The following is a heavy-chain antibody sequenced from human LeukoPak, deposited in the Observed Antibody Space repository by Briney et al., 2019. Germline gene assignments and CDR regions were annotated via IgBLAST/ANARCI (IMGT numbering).Heavy chain of an antibody. CDR3: ARGLVNPDDSFDI. CDR2: IYYSGST. D-gene: IGHD3-9*01. CDR1: GGSISSGDYY. Sequence: NPSQTLSLTCTLSGGSISSGDYYWSWIHQPPGKGLERIGYIYYSGSTYYNPSLKSRVTISVDTSKNSFSLKLSSVTAADTAVYYCARGLVNPDDSFDIWGQGTMVTVSS. J-gene: IGHJ3*02. V-gene: IGHV4-30-4*01.